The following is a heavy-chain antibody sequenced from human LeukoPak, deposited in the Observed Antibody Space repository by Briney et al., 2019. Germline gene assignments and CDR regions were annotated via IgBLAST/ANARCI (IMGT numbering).Heavy chain of an antibody. V-gene: IGHV3-11*01. Sequence: GGSLRLSCAVSGFTFSDYYMSWIRQTPGKGLEWISYISNSGSTIYYADSVKGRFTISRDNAKNSLYLQMSSLRVEDTAVYFCARDGSNGYHNYWGQGTLVTVSS. D-gene: IGHD3-22*01. J-gene: IGHJ4*02. CDR3: ARDGSNGYHNY. CDR1: GFTFSDYY. CDR2: ISNSGSTI.